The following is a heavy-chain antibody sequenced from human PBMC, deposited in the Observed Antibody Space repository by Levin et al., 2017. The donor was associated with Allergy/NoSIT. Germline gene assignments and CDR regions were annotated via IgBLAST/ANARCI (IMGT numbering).Heavy chain of an antibody. CDR3: AKVAAITGTTIGYDYAMDV. CDR1: GFTFSSYA. Sequence: GESLKISCAASGFTFSSYAVSWVRLAPAQGLEWVSTISNSGDTTYYADSVRGRFTISRDNSKNTLYLQMKSLRAEDTAIYYCAKVAAITGTTIGYDYAMDVWGQGTTVTVSS. V-gene: IGHV3-23*01. CDR2: ISNSGDTT. D-gene: IGHD1-14*01. J-gene: IGHJ6*02.